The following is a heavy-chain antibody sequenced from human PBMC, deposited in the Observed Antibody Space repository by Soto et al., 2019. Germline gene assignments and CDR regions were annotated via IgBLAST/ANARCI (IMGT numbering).Heavy chain of an antibody. CDR3: ASGSTVADY. CDR2: INSDGSST. J-gene: IGHJ4*02. Sequence: GGSLRLSCAASGFTFSSYWMHWVRQAPGKGLEWVSRINSDGSSTSYADSVKGRFTISRDNAKNTLCLQMNSLRAEDTAVYYCASGSTVADYWGQGTLVTVSS. CDR1: GFTFSSYW. D-gene: IGHD4-17*01. V-gene: IGHV3-74*01.